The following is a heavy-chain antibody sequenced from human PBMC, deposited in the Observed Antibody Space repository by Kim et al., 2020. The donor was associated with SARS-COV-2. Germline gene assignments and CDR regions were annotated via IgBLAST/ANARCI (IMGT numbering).Heavy chain of an antibody. J-gene: IGHJ5*02. V-gene: IGHV7-4-1*02. CDR3: ASLRVGEVSLGLYNWFDP. D-gene: IGHD3-16*02. CDR1: GYTFTSFA. Sequence: ASVKVSCKASGYTFTSFAMNWVRQAPGQGLEWMGCINPNTGNPTYAQGFTGRFVFSLDTSVSTAYLQISSLKAEDTAVYYCASLRVGEVSLGLYNWFDPWGQGTLVTVSS. CDR2: INPNTGNP.